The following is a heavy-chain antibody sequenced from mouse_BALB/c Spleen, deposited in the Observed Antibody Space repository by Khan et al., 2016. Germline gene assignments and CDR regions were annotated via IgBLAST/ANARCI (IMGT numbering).Heavy chain of an antibody. V-gene: IGHV1S81*02. Sequence: VQLQQPGAEMVRPGASVKLSCKASGYTFTRYWMHWVNPRPGQGLEWIGEINPSNGRSNYHEKFKSKATLTVDKSSSTAYMQRSSLTSEDSAVYYCAALAMGYWGQGTSVTVSS. J-gene: IGHJ4*01. CDR3: AALAMGY. CDR1: GYTFTRYW. CDR2: INPSNGRS.